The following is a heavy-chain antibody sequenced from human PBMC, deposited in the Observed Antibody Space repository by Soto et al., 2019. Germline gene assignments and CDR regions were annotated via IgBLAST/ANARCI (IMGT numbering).Heavy chain of an antibody. J-gene: IGHJ4*02. Sequence: SGPTLVNPTETLTLTCTVSGFSLGSARMSVSWIRQPPGKALEWLAHIFSSDAKFYSASLKSRLTISKDTSKSQVVLTMTNMNPVDTATYYCTRIRGWGWLGPNDYWGQGTLVTVSS. V-gene: IGHV2-26*01. CDR2: IFSSDAK. CDR3: TRIRGWGWLGPNDY. D-gene: IGHD3-10*01. CDR1: GFSLGSARMS.